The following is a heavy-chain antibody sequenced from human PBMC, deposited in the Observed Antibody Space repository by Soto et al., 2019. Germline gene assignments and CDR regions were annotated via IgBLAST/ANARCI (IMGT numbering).Heavy chain of an antibody. Sequence: SETLSLTCTVSGGSISSGGYYWSWIRQHPGKGLEWIGYIYYSGSTYYNPSLKSRVTISVDTSKNQFSLKLSSVTAADTAVYYCAGGTNADGSGSYYPGRPYLDVWGQGTTVTVSS. CDR2: IYYSGST. D-gene: IGHD3-10*01. V-gene: IGHV4-31*03. CDR3: AGGTNADGSGSYYPGRPYLDV. CDR1: GGSISSGGYY. J-gene: IGHJ6*02.